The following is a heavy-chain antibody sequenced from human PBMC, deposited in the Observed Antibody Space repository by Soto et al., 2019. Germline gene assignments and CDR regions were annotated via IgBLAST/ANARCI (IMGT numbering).Heavy chain of an antibody. Sequence: EVQLLESGGGLVQPGGSLRLSCAASGFTFSSYAMSWVRQAPGKGLEWVSAISGSGGSTYYADSVKGRFTISRDNSTNTLYLNMNRLRAEDTAVYYCAKREWSSWLPFDYWGQGTLVTVSP. CDR1: GFTFSSYA. D-gene: IGHD6-13*01. CDR3: AKREWSSWLPFDY. J-gene: IGHJ4*02. CDR2: ISGSGGST. V-gene: IGHV3-23*01.